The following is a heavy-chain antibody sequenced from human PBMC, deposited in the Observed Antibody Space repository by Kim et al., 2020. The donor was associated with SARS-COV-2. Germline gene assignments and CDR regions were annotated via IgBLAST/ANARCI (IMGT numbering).Heavy chain of an antibody. D-gene: IGHD3-22*01. CDR1: GFTFSAYA. V-gene: IGHV3-23*01. CDR2: ISGGDGDT. Sequence: GGSLRLFCEASGFTFSAYAMGWVRQAPGKGLEWVSAISGGDGDTYDADSVKGRFIISRDNSKNTLHLQMNRLRVEDTAVYYCAKYFGSSGSEFHHWGQGT. CDR3: AKYFGSSGSEFHH. J-gene: IGHJ1*01.